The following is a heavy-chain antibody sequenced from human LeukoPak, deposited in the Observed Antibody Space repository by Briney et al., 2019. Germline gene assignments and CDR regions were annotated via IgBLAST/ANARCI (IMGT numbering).Heavy chain of an antibody. CDR1: GYTFTGYY. CDR2: IVPFLPTA. Sequence: SVKVSCKASGYTFTGYYMHWVRQAPGQGLEWMGRIVPFLPTAYYEQKFQGRVTITADKSTDTVYMELSNLRSEDTAVYYCAREGLDESRQIYYYGMDVWGQGTTVTVSS. J-gene: IGHJ6*02. V-gene: IGHV1-69*08. D-gene: IGHD3-22*01. CDR3: AREGLDESRQIYYYGMDV.